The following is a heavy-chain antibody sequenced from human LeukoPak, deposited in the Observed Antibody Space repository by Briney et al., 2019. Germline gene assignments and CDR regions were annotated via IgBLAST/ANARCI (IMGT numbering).Heavy chain of an antibody. D-gene: IGHD2-15*01. Sequence: GGSLRLSCAASGFTFSDHYMDWFRQAPGKGLEWVGRTRNKANSYTTEYAASVKGRFTISRDDSKNSLYLQMNSLKTEDTAMYYCASRGGCTGGSCFSVDYWGQGTLVTGSS. CDR2: TRNKANSYTT. CDR1: GFTFSDHY. J-gene: IGHJ4*02. CDR3: ASRGGCTGGSCFSVDY. V-gene: IGHV3-72*01.